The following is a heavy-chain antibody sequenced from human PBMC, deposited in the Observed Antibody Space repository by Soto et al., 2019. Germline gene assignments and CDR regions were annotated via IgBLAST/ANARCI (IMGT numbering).Heavy chain of an antibody. D-gene: IGHD6-13*01. CDR2: ISGSGGST. J-gene: IGHJ4*02. CDR3: AKDRIAATAT. V-gene: IGHV3-23*01. CDR1: GFTFSRYA. Sequence: PGGSLRLSGAASGFTFSRYAMNWVRQAPGKGLEWVSAISGSGGSTYYADSVKGRFTISRDNSKNTLYLQMNSLRAEDTAVYYCAKDRIAATATGGQGTLVTVSS.